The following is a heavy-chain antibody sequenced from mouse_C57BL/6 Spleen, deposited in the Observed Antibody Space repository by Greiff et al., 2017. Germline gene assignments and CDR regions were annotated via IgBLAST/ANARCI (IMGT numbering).Heavy chain of an antibody. V-gene: IGHV6-3*01. Sequence: EVKVEESGGGLVQPGGSMKLSCVASGFTFSNYWMNWVRQSPEKGLEWVAQIRLKSDNYATHYAESVKGRFTISRDDSKSSVYLQMNNLRAEDTGIYYCTAFITTVVSYFDYWGQGTTLTVSS. CDR3: TAFITTVVSYFDY. J-gene: IGHJ2*01. CDR2: IRLKSDNYAT. CDR1: GFTFSNYW. D-gene: IGHD1-1*01.